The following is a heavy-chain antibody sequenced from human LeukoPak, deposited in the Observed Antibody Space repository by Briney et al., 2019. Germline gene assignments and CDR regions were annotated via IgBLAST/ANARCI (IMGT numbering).Heavy chain of an antibody. V-gene: IGHV3-33*06. D-gene: IGHD6-19*01. Sequence: GRSLRLSCAASGFTFSSYGMHWVRQAPGKGLEWVAVIWYDGSNKYYADSVKGRFTISRDNSKNTLYLQMNSLRAEDTAVYYCAKGASLGQWLASWGQGTLVTVSS. CDR1: GFTFSSYG. CDR2: IWYDGSNK. CDR3: AKGASLGQWLAS. J-gene: IGHJ4*02.